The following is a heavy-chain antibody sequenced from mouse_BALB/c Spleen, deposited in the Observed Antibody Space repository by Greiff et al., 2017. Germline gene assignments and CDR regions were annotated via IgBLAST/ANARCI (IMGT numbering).Heavy chain of an antibody. CDR2: ISSGGST. J-gene: IGHJ3*01. D-gene: IGHD1-1*01. Sequence: EVQGVESGGGLVKPGGSLKLSCAASGFTFSSYAMSWVRQTPEKRLEWVASISSGGSTYYPDSVKGRFTISRDTARNILYLQMSSLRSEDTAMYYCARGEDGSSSFAYWGQGTLVTGSA. CDR3: ARGEDGSSSFAY. CDR1: GFTFSSYA. V-gene: IGHV5-6-5*01.